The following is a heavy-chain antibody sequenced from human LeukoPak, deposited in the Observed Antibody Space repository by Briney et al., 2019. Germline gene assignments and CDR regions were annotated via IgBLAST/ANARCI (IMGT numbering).Heavy chain of an antibody. CDR3: ARSIPTDYGDFEDACDI. V-gene: IGHV4-39*01. D-gene: IGHD4-17*01. Sequence: SETLSLTCTVSGGSISSSSYYWGWIRQPPGKGLVWIGSIYYSGSTYYNPSLKSRVTISVDTSKNQFSLKLSSVTAADTAVYYCARSIPTDYGDFEDACDIWGQGTMVTVSS. J-gene: IGHJ3*02. CDR2: IYYSGST. CDR1: GGSISSSSYY.